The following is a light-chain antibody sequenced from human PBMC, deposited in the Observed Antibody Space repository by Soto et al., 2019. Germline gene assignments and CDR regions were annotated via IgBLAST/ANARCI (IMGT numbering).Light chain of an antibody. Sequence: QSALTQPPSASGSPGQSVTISCTGTGSDIGGYNFVSWYQQHPGKVPKLIIYEVNKRPSGVPDRFSGSKSGNTASLTVSGLQAHDEADYYCSSYAGTNNRYVFGTGTKLTVL. CDR1: GSDIGGYNF. CDR2: EVN. V-gene: IGLV2-8*01. J-gene: IGLJ1*01. CDR3: SSYAGTNNRYV.